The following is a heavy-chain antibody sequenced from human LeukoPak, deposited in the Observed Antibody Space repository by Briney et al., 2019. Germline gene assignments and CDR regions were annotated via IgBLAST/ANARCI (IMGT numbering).Heavy chain of an antibody. J-gene: IGHJ3*02. D-gene: IGHD3-22*01. Sequence: GGSLRLSCAASGFTFSSYSMNWVRQAPGKGLEWVANIKQDGSEKYYVDSVKGRFTISRDNAKNSLYLQMNSLRAEDTAVYYCAREEAITMIVVVSGAYGAFDIWGQGTMVTVSS. CDR2: IKQDGSEK. CDR1: GFTFSSYS. V-gene: IGHV3-7*01. CDR3: AREEAITMIVVVSGAYGAFDI.